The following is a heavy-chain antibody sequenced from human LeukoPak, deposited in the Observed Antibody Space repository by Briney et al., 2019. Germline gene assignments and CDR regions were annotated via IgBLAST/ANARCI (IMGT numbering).Heavy chain of an antibody. CDR1: GYTLTELS. D-gene: IGHD5-18*01. V-gene: IGHV1-24*01. J-gene: IGHJ4*02. Sequence: GASVKVSCKASGYTLTELSMHWVRQAPGKGLEWMGGFDPEDGETIYAQKFQGRVTMTEDTSTDTAYMELSSLRSEDTAVYHCATMVPVDTAMVTLPFDYWGQGTLVTVSS. CDR2: FDPEDGET. CDR3: ATMVPVDTAMVTLPFDY.